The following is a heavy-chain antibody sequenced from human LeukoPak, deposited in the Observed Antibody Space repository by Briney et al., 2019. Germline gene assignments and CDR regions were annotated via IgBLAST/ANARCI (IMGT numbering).Heavy chain of an antibody. J-gene: IGHJ4*02. CDR1: GGSISSGGHS. Sequence: PSETLSLTCAVSGGSISSGGHSWSWIRQPPGKGLEWIGYIYHSGSTYYNPSLKSRVTISVDRSKNQFSPKLSSVTAADTAVYYCARGQTPVGATPYFDYWGQGTLVTVSS. CDR3: ARGQTPVGATPYFDY. D-gene: IGHD1-26*01. CDR2: IYHSGST. V-gene: IGHV4-30-2*01.